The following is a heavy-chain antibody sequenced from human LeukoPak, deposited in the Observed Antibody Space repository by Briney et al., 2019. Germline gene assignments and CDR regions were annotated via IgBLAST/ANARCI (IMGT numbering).Heavy chain of an antibody. CDR3: ARGTTGGIWARATSFDH. J-gene: IGHJ4*02. CDR2: INPDSGGS. CDR1: GYTFSAFY. D-gene: IGHD2-15*01. Sequence: GASVKVSCKTSGYTFSAFYMHWVRQAPGQGPEWMGWINPDSGGSEYGQKFQGRVTFTSDTSSTTIYMEVRSLKSDDTAVYYCARGTTGGIWARATSFDHWGQGTLVTVSS. V-gene: IGHV1-2*02.